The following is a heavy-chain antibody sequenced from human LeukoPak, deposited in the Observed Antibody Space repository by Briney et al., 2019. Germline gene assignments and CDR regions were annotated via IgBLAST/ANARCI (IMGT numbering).Heavy chain of an antibody. J-gene: IGHJ4*02. CDR2: INPRDGST. CDR1: GYTFINYY. CDR3: ARVPYSSSRASGYYFDY. V-gene: IGHV1-46*01. Sequence: ASVKVSCKASGYTFINYYMDWVRRAPGQGLEWVGVINPRDGSTSYQQNFQGRVTMTRDTSTSTVYMELSSLRSQDTAVYYCARVPYSSSRASGYYFDYWGQGTLVTVSS. D-gene: IGHD6-13*01.